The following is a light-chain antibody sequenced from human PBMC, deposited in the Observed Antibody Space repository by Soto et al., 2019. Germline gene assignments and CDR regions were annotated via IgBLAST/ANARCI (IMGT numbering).Light chain of an antibody. J-gene: IGKJ2*01. V-gene: IGKV3-15*01. Sequence: EIVMTQSPATLSVSTGERVTLSCRASQSVSSCLGWYQQKPGQAPRLLIYTTSSRATGIPSRFSGSGSGTEFSLTISSLQSEDFAVYYCQQCYSWPFTFGQGTKLEIK. CDR1: QSVSSC. CDR2: TTS. CDR3: QQCYSWPFT.